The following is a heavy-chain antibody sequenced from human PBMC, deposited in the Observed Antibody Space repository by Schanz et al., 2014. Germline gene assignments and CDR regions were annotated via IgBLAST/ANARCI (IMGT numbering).Heavy chain of an antibody. J-gene: IGHJ2*01. Sequence: EVQLVESGGGLVQPGGSLRLSCTASGFTFSDYWMSWVRQAPGKGPEWVANIKHDGSVKDYVDSVEGRFTISRDNTKNSLSLQLNSLRADDTAVYYCARNRGSGGQNWYFDLWGRGTLVTVSS. D-gene: IGHD1-26*01. CDR1: GFTFSDYW. CDR2: IKHDGSVK. V-gene: IGHV3-7*05. CDR3: ARNRGSGGQNWYFDL.